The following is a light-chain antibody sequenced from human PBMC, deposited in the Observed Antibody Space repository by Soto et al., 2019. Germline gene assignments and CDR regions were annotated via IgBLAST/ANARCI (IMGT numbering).Light chain of an antibody. V-gene: IGLV1-40*01. CDR1: SSNIGAGYD. Sequence: QSVLTQPRSVSGAPGQRVTISCTGSSSNIGAGYDVHWYQQLPGTAPKLLIHGNSNRPSGTPDRFSVAKSGTSASRTITGRQDENEADSYCRSYDSSLSVLFGGGTKVTVL. J-gene: IGLJ2*01. CDR3: RSYDSSLSVL. CDR2: GNS.